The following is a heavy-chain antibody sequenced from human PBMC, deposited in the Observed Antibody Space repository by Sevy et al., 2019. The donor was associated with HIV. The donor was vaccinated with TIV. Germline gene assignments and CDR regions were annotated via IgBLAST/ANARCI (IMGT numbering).Heavy chain of an antibody. CDR2: RFPGNSDI. J-gene: IGHJ3*01. CDR3: ARGGHLPLDAFDL. V-gene: IGHV5-51*01. D-gene: IGHD2-15*01. Sequence: GESLKISCRASGYNFAAHWIGWVRQMPGKSLEWMWIRFPGNSDISSFQGHVTVSVDQSINTSYLQWANLRASDSAMYFCARGGHLPLDAFDLWGPGTKVTVSS. CDR1: GYNFAAHW.